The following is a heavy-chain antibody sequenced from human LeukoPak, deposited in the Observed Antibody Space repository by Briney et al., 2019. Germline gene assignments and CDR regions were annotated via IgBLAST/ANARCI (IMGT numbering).Heavy chain of an antibody. CDR3: ARDALRYCSGGSCYADY. J-gene: IGHJ4*02. CDR1: GFTFSSYG. V-gene: IGHV3-20*01. D-gene: IGHD2-15*01. CDR2: INWNGGST. Sequence: GGSLRLSCAASGFTFSSYGMHWVRQAPGKGLEWVSGINWNGGSTGYADSVKGRFTISRDNAKNSLYLQMNSLRAEDTALYHCARDALRYCSGGSCYADYWGQGTLVTVSS.